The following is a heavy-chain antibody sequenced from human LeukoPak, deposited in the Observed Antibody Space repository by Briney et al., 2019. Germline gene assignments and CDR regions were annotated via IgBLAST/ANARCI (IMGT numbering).Heavy chain of an antibody. Sequence: GGSLRLSCAASGFTFSKYWMLWVRQAPGKGLESVSPINTDGTVTTYPDTVKGRFTFSRDDADNTMFLQMYSVRDEDTAVYYCATKQWLAPPPDSWGQGTPVTVSS. V-gene: IGHV3-74*01. CDR3: ATKQWLAPPPDS. CDR2: INTDGTVT. CDR1: GFTFSKYW. D-gene: IGHD6-19*01. J-gene: IGHJ4*02.